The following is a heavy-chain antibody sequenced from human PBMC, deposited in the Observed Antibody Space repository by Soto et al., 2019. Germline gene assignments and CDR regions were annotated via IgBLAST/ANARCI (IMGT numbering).Heavy chain of an antibody. J-gene: IGHJ6*02. CDR2: ISSGRSYI. CDR3: ARDHYDSSGFYNIFFYYYGLDV. Sequence: EVQLVESGGGLVKAGGSLRLSCSASGFTFSSYSMNWVRQAPGKGLEWVSSISSGRSYIYYADSVKGRFTISRDNAKNSLYLQINSLRAEDTAVYYCARDHYDSSGFYNIFFYYYGLDVWGPGTTVTVS. D-gene: IGHD3-22*01. V-gene: IGHV3-21*01. CDR1: GFTFSSYS.